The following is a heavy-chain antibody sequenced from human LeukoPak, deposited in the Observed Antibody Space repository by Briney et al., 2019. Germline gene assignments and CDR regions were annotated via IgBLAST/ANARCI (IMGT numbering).Heavy chain of an antibody. CDR1: GGSFSGYY. CDR2: INPSGTT. V-gene: IGHV4-34*01. D-gene: IGHD4-11*01. Sequence: SETLSLTCAVYGGSFSGYYWSWIRQPPGKGLEWIGEINPSGTTNYNPSLKSRVTISVDTSKNQFSLKLSSVTAADTAVYYCASTLQPPDYWGQGTLVTVSS. J-gene: IGHJ4*02. CDR3: ASTLQPPDY.